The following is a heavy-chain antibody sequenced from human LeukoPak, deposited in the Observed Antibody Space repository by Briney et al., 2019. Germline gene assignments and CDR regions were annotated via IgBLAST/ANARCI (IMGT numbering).Heavy chain of an antibody. V-gene: IGHV4-4*07. CDR1: GGSISGYY. D-gene: IGHD3-16*01. CDR2: IYISVT. J-gene: IGHJ5*02. CDR3: ARVSPAYTWFDP. Sequence: SETLSLTCTVSGGSISGYYWSWIRQPAGKGLEWIGRIYISVTNYNPSLKSRVTMSVDTAKNQFSLKLSSVTAADTAVYYCARVSPAYTWFDPWGQGTLVTVSS.